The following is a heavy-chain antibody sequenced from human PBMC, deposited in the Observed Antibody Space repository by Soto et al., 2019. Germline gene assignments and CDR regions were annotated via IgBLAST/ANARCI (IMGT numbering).Heavy chain of an antibody. D-gene: IGHD2-8*01. CDR1: GFTFSDHY. CDR3: GRDNGGGYSAFDY. CDR2: SRNKARSYTT. V-gene: IGHV3-72*01. J-gene: IGHJ4*02. Sequence: EVQLVESGGGLVQPGGSLRLSCAASGFTFSDHYMDWVRQAPGKGLEWVGRSRNKARSYTTEYAASVKVRLTVSRYDSKNSVYLQLSSLTMEDTAVYYCGRDNGGGYSAFDYWGQGALVTVSS.